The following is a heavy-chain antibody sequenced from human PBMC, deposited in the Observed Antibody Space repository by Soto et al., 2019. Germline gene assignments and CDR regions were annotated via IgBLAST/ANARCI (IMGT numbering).Heavy chain of an antibody. CDR2: ISSSRSAI. CDR1: GFTFSSYS. D-gene: IGHD2-2*01. Sequence: GGSLRLSCAASGFTFSSYSLNWVRQAPGKGLEWVSYISSSRSAIYYADSVKVRFTISRDNAKKSLYLQMNSLRDEDTAVYYCARDQSDIVVVPAADYYYGMDXWGQGTTVTVS. V-gene: IGHV3-48*02. CDR3: ARDQSDIVVVPAADYYYGMDX. J-gene: IGHJ6*02.